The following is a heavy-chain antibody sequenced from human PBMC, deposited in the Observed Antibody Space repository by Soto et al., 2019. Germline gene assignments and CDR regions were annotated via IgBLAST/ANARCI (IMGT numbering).Heavy chain of an antibody. CDR1: GGTFSSYA. D-gene: IGHD6-6*01. CDR2: IIPIFGTA. CDR3: ARDHRYSSSPYYFDY. J-gene: IGHJ4*02. V-gene: IGHV1-69*06. Sequence: SVKVSCKASGGTFSSYAISWVRQAPGQGLEWMGGIIPIFGTANYAQKFQGRVTITADKSTSTAYMELSSLRSEDTAVYYCARDHRYSSSPYYFDYWGQGTLVTVSS.